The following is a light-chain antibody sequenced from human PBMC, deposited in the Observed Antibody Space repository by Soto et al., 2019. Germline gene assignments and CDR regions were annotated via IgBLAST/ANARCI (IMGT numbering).Light chain of an antibody. Sequence: QSALTQPASVSGSPGQSITISCTGTSSDVGTYNYVSWYQQYPGKAPKLIIYEVSDRPSGVSNRFSGSKSGNTASLTISGLQAEDEAHYYCSSYTSTSTLSVFGTGTKVTVL. V-gene: IGLV2-14*01. J-gene: IGLJ1*01. CDR1: SSDVGTYNY. CDR3: SSYTSTSTLSV. CDR2: EVS.